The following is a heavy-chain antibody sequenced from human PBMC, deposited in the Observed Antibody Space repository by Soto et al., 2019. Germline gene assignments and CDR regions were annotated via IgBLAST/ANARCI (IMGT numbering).Heavy chain of an antibody. CDR3: ARVFSSTSRQGYYYYYMDV. D-gene: IGHD2-2*01. CDR2: MNPNSGNT. V-gene: IGHV1-8*01. Sequence: GASVKVSCTASGYTFTSYDINWVRQATGQGLEWMGWMNPNSGNTGYAQKFQGRVTMTRNTSISTAYMELSSLRSEDTAVYYCARVFSSTSRQGYYYYYMDVWGKGTRVTVSS. CDR1: GYTFTSYD. J-gene: IGHJ6*03.